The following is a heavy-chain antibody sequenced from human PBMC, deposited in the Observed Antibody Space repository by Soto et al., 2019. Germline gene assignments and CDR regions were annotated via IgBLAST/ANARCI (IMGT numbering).Heavy chain of an antibody. V-gene: IGHV3-11*01. CDR3: ARDLKPREALAPYYFDY. D-gene: IGHD1-1*01. CDR2: ISSSGSTI. J-gene: IGHJ4*02. Sequence: SGGSLRLSCAASGFTFSDYYMSWIRQAPGKGLEWISYISSSGSTIYHADSVKGRFTISRDNAKNSLYLQMNGLRAEDTAVYYCARDLKPREALAPYYFDYWGQGTLVTVSS. CDR1: GFTFSDYY.